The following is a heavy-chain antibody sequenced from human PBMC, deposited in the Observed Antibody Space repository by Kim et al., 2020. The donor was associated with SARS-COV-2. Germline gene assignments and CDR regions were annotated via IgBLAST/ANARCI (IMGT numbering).Heavy chain of an antibody. CDR2: IYPGDSDT. Sequence: GESLKISCKGSGYSFTSYWIGWVRQMPGKGLEWMGIIYPGDSDTRYSPSFQGQVTISADKSISTAYLQWSSLKASDTAMYYCARLRRTFTPGDAFDIWGQGTMVTVSS. CDR3: ARLRRTFTPGDAFDI. D-gene: IGHD3-10*01. J-gene: IGHJ3*02. V-gene: IGHV5-51*01. CDR1: GYSFTSYW.